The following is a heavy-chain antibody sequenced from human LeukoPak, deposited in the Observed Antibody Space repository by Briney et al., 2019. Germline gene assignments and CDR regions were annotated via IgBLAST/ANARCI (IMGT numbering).Heavy chain of an antibody. CDR3: ARDAGLGYCSGGSCLTPHFDY. J-gene: IGHJ4*02. CDR2: IYTSGST. D-gene: IGHD2-15*01. CDR1: GGSIGSGSYY. Sequence: SQTLSLTCTVSGGSIGSGSYYWSWIRQPAGKGLEWIGRIYTSGSTNYNPSLKSRVTISVDTSKNQFSLKLSSVTAADTAVYYCARDAGLGYCSGGSCLTPHFDYWGQGTLVTVSS. V-gene: IGHV4-61*02.